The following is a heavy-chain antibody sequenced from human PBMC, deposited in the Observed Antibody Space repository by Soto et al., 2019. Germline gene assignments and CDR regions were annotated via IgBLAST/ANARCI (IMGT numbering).Heavy chain of an antibody. CDR1: GFALSIYW. J-gene: IGHJ4*02. Sequence: GGSLRLSCAASGFALSIYWMSWVRQAPGKGLEWVAKIKEDGSEKYYVDAVRGRFTISRDNAKNSLYLQMNSLRAEDTAVYYCARGGSVTFDYWGQGALVTVSS. CDR2: IKEDGSEK. V-gene: IGHV3-7*05. D-gene: IGHD3-10*01. CDR3: ARGGSVTFDY.